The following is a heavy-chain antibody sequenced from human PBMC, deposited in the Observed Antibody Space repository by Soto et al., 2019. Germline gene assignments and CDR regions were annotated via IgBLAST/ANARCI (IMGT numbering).Heavy chain of an antibody. CDR2: IDYRGTI. CDR1: GGSIATSSYF. Sequence: SETLSLTCTVSGGSIATSSYFWAWIRRPPGKGLEWIGSIDYRGTIYNNPSLKSRVTISVDTSKNHFSLKLDSVTAADTALYYCSRRAPEGFDPWGQGTLVTVSS. V-gene: IGHV4-39*02. CDR3: SRRAPEGFDP. J-gene: IGHJ5*02.